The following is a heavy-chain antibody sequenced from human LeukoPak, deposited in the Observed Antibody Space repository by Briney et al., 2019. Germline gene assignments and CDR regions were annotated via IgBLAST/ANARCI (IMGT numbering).Heavy chain of an antibody. CDR2: ISSSGSTI. J-gene: IGHJ5*02. Sequence: PGGSLRLSCAASGFTFRDYYMSWIRQAPGKGLEWVSYISSSGSTIKYADSVKGRFTISRDNAKESLYLQMNSLRAEDTAVYYCGRSQNYNDSSGYSSWGQGTLVTVSS. D-gene: IGHD3-22*01. V-gene: IGHV3-11*04. CDR3: GRSQNYNDSSGYSS. CDR1: GFTFRDYY.